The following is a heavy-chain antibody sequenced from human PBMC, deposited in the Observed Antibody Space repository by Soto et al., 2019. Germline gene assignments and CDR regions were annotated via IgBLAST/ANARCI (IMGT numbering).Heavy chain of an antibody. Sequence: QVQLQESGPGLVKPSQTLSLTCIVSGDPISSTGYYWSWIRQLPGKGLEWIGYIHYSGSTYSNPSLKSRVTLSLDTSKKQFSLKRSSVTAADTAVYYCESDHRWSKQYYGMDVWGQGTTVTVSS. J-gene: IGHJ6*02. CDR1: GDPISSTGYY. CDR3: ESDHRWSKQYYGMDV. V-gene: IGHV4-31*03. D-gene: IGHD2-15*01. CDR2: IHYSGST.